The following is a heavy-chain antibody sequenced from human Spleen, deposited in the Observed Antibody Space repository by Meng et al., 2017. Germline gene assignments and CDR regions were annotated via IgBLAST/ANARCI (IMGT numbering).Heavy chain of an antibody. CDR3: ARVPPNYGDYGMDV. D-gene: IGHD4-17*01. J-gene: IGHJ6*02. V-gene: IGHV1-2*06. CDR2: INPKSGDT. Sequence: ASVKVSCKPSGYNFPDYYIHWVRRAPGQGLEWMGRINPKSGDTHYAQKFQARVTMTGDTSISTAYMELSGMRSDDTAMYYCARVPPNYGDYGMDVWGQGTTVTVSS. CDR1: GYNFPDYY.